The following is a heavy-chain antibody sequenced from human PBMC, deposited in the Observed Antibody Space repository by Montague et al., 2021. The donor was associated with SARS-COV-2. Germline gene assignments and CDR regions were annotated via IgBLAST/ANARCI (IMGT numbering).Heavy chain of an antibody. V-gene: IGHV4-31*03. CDR1: GDSISVNRHF. D-gene: IGHD3-10*01. CDR2: IYHTGTT. Sequence: TLSLTCNVSGDSISVNRHFWNWLRQHPGKGLEWIGYIYHTGTTHYRPSLKSRATLSVDTSQKQFSLKLNSMTAADTAMYYCARVLSYGSGFLSEWGPGTLVIVSS. J-gene: IGHJ4*02. CDR3: ARVLSYGSGFLSE.